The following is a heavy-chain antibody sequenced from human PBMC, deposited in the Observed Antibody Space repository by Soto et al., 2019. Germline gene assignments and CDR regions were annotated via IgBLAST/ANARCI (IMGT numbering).Heavy chain of an antibody. D-gene: IGHD3-10*01. CDR3: AAGTRQYGSGSYYPPNYYGMDV. CDR1: GFTFTSSA. J-gene: IGHJ6*02. Sequence: SVKVSCKASGFTFTSSAVQWVRQARGQRLEWIGWIVVGSGNTNYAQKFQERVTITRDMSTSTAYMELSSLRSEDTAVYYCAAGTRQYGSGSYYPPNYYGMDVWGQGTTVTVS. V-gene: IGHV1-58*01. CDR2: IVVGSGNT.